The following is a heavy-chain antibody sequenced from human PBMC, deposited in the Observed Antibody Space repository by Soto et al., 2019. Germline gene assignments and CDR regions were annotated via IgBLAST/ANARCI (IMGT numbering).Heavy chain of an antibody. Sequence: GGSLKLSCAASGFTFSNYWMHWVRQAPGKGLVWVSRVNGDGSGTFYADSVKGRFTISRDNAENTVFLQMNSLRAEDTAVYYCARDNWNTVWGQGTMVTVSS. CDR1: GFTFSNYW. D-gene: IGHD1-20*01. CDR2: VNGDGSGT. J-gene: IGHJ3*01. V-gene: IGHV3-74*01. CDR3: ARDNWNTV.